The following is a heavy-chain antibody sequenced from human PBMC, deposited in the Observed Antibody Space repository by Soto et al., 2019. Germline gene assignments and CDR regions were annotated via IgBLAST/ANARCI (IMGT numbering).Heavy chain of an antibody. V-gene: IGHV3-64*01. CDR3: VRRVSGNYDY. CDR2: ISSNGGTT. D-gene: IGHD1-7*01. Sequence: EVQLAESGGGMVQPGGSLRLSCVASGFTFSSYDMHWVRQAPGKGLEYVSSISSNGGTTYYGNSVKGRFTISRDNSKNTLYLHVGRLRAEDMAVYYCVRRVSGNYDYWGPRTLVTVSS. CDR1: GFTFSSYD. J-gene: IGHJ4*02.